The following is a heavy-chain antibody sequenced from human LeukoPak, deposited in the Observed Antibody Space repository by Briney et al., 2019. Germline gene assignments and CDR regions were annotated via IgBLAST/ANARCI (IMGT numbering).Heavy chain of an antibody. D-gene: IGHD6-19*01. Sequence: SETLSLTCSVSGGSIRSNNFSWDWIRQPPGKGLEWIGRFSYGGTTYFNPSLKSRVTMSVDTSKNQFSLKVTSVTAADTAVYYCARRTAVARTAHFDYWGQGILVTVSS. CDR2: FSYGGTT. J-gene: IGHJ4*02. V-gene: IGHV4-39*01. CDR1: GGSIRSNNFS. CDR3: ARRTAVARTAHFDY.